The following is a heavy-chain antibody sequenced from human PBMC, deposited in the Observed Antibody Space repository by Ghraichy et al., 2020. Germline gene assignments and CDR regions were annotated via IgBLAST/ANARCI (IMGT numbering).Heavy chain of an antibody. J-gene: IGHJ6*02. D-gene: IGHD6-25*01. CDR1: GGSIRSYY. CDR2: VYTSGST. Sequence: SETLSLTCSVSGGSIRSYYWSWIRQAAGKGLEWIGRVYTSGSTNYNPSLESRVTMSVDTSKNQFSLRLSSVTAADTAVYYCASINQGLQYAVDVWGQGTTVTVSS. CDR3: ASINQGLQYAVDV. V-gene: IGHV4-4*07.